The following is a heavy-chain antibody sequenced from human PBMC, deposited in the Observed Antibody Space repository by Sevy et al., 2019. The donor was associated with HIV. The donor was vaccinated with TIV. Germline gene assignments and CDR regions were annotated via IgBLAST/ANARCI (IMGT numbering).Heavy chain of an antibody. D-gene: IGHD5-12*01. J-gene: IGHJ6*02. CDR1: GFTFSSAW. V-gene: IGHV3-15*01. Sequence: GGSLRLSCTASGFTFSSAWMSWVRQAPGKGLEWVGRIKSEFDGGAIDYAAPVKGRFTILREDSKNTVYLQMNSLKTDDTAVYYCITDPAYRGYDEEVINYYFYGMDVWGQGTTVTVSS. CDR2: IKSEFDGGAI. CDR3: ITDPAYRGYDEEVINYYFYGMDV.